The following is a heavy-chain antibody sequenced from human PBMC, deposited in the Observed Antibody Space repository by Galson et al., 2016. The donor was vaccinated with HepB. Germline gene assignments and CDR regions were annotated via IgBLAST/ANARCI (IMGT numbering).Heavy chain of an antibody. CDR2: IRGSGTGT. Sequence: SLRLSCAASGFSISIYSLNWVRQAPGKGLEWVSAIRGSGTGTSYTDSVKGRFTISRDNSKNTLYLQMNSLRAEDAAVYYCAKISLVGYISGWGGSFDIWGRGTMVTVSS. J-gene: IGHJ3*02. CDR3: AKISLVGYISGWGGSFDI. CDR1: GFSISIYS. D-gene: IGHD6-19*01. V-gene: IGHV3-23*01.